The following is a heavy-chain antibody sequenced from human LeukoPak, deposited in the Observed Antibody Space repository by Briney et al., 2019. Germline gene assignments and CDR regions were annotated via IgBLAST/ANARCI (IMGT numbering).Heavy chain of an antibody. J-gene: IGHJ4*02. CDR3: AKEGTAQISTWYDN. Sequence: GGTLRLSCAGAGFTFSNYGMHWVRQAPGKGLEWVTGISYEGRTMYYGDSVKGRFTISRDNSRNTLFLQMNSLSPDDTAVYYCAKEGTAQISTWYDNWGQGTLVTVSS. CDR2: ISYEGRTM. CDR1: GFTFSNYG. D-gene: IGHD2-2*01. V-gene: IGHV3-30*18.